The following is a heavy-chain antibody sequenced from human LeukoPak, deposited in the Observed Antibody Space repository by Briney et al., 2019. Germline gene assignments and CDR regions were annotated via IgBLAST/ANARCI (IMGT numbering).Heavy chain of an antibody. CDR2: IYHSGST. J-gene: IGHJ6*03. CDR3: ARNVRGQRFYYYYMDV. CDR1: VYSISSGYY. D-gene: IGHD3-16*01. Sequence: PSETLSLTCAVSVYSISSGYYLGWIRQPPGKGLELIGRIYHSGSTYYHPSLKSRVTISVDTSKNQFSLKLSSVTAADTAVYYCARNVRGQRFYYYYMDVWGKGTTVTVSS. V-gene: IGHV4-38-2*01.